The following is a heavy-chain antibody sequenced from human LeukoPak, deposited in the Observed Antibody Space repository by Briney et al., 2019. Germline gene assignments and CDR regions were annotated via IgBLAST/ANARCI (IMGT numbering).Heavy chain of an antibody. CDR2: INQDGSQK. Sequence: GGSLRLSCAASGFTFSSYWMSWVRQAPGKGLEWVANINQDGSQKYHVDSVKGRFTISRDNAKKSLYLQMNSLRAEDTAVYYCAREGWSSASVDAFDIWGQGTMVTVSS. CDR3: AREGWSSASVDAFDI. D-gene: IGHD6-19*01. J-gene: IGHJ3*02. V-gene: IGHV3-7*01. CDR1: GFTFSSYW.